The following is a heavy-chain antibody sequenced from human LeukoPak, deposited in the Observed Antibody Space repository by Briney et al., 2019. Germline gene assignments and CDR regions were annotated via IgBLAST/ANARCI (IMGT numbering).Heavy chain of an antibody. CDR2: VSPSGGTT. V-gene: IGHV1-46*01. CDR3: ASGHSSSWLDY. Sequence: ASVKVSCKASGYTFTRYYVYWVRQAPGQGPEWMGIVSPSGGTTTYAQKFQGRVTMSRDTSTSTVYMELSSLRYDDTAVYYCASGHSSSWLDYWGQGTLVTVSS. D-gene: IGHD6-13*01. CDR1: GYTFTRYY. J-gene: IGHJ4*02.